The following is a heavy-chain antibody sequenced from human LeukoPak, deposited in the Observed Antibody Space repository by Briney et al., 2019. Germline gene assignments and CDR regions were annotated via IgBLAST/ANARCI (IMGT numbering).Heavy chain of an antibody. V-gene: IGHV4-4*07. Sequence: PSETLSLTCTVSGGSISSYYRSWIRQPAGKGLEWIGRIYTSGSTNYNPSLKSRVTMSVDTSKNQFSLKLSSVTAADTAVYYCARGPVTGGYYYGMDVWGQGTTVTVSS. CDR3: ARGPVTGGYYYGMDV. J-gene: IGHJ6*02. D-gene: IGHD2-21*02. CDR1: GGSISSYY. CDR2: IYTSGST.